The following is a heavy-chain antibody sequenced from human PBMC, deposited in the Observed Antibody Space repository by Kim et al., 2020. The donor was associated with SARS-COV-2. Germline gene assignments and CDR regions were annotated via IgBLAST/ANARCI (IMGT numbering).Heavy chain of an antibody. CDR1: GFTFSSYG. D-gene: IGHD2-15*01. CDR3: AKGPIYCSGGTCYSGWFDP. J-gene: IGHJ5*02. Sequence: GGSLRLSCAASGFTFSSYGLQWVRQAPGKGLEWVAVISYDGNDKYYADSVKGLFTVSRDNSKSTLYLQMNSLRAEDTAVYYCAKGPIYCSGGTCYSGWFDPWGRGTLVTVSS. CDR2: ISYDGNDK. V-gene: IGHV3-30*18.